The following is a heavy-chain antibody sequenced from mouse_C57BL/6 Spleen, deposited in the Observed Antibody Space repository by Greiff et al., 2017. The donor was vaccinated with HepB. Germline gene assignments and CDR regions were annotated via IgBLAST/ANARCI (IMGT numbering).Heavy chain of an antibody. CDR1: GFTFSSYA. J-gene: IGHJ2*01. Sequence: DVKLVESGGGLVKPGGSLKLSCAASGFTFSSYAMSWVRQTPEKRLEWVATISDGGSYTYYPDNVKGRFTISRDNAKNNLYLQMSHLKSEDTAMYYCASRGSSYHFDYWGQGTTLTVSS. D-gene: IGHD1-1*01. CDR2: ISDGGSYT. V-gene: IGHV5-4*03. CDR3: ASRGSSYHFDY.